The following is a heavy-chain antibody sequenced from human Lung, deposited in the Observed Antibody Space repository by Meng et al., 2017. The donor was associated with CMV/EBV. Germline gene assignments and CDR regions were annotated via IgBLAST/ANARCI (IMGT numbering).Heavy chain of an antibody. CDR3: ARHRYFCET. CDR1: GFTFNSYS. J-gene: IGHJ5*02. Sequence: ESXKISCAASGFTFNSYSMNWVRQAPGKGLEWISSITTDSRYIYYAASVKGRFTISRDNTKDSLYLQMDGLGADDTAVYFCARHRYFCETWGQG. D-gene: IGHD3-9*01. CDR2: ITTDSRYI. V-gene: IGHV3-21*04.